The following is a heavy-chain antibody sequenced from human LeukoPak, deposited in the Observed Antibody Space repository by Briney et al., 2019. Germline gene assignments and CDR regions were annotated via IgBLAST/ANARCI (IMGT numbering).Heavy chain of an antibody. CDR3: ARGQWLVDY. J-gene: IGHJ4*02. D-gene: IGHD6-19*01. Sequence: SESLSLTCTVSGGSISSYYWSWIRQPPGKGLEWIGYIYYSGSTNYNPSLKSRVTISVDTSKNQFSLKLSSVSAADTAVYYCARGQWLVDYWGQGTLVTVSS. CDR2: IYYSGST. CDR1: GGSISSYY. V-gene: IGHV4-59*01.